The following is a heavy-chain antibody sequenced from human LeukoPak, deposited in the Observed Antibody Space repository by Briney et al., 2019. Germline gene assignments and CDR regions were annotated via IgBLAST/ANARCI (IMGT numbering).Heavy chain of an antibody. V-gene: IGHV4-34*01. CDR1: GGSFSGYY. D-gene: IGHD4-17*01. CDR2: INHSGST. J-gene: IGHJ6*02. Sequence: PSETLSLTCAVYGGSFSGYYWSWLRQPPGKGLEWIGEINHSGSTNYNPSLKSRVTISVDASKNQFSLKLSSVPAADTAVYYCARIDYGADYGMDVWGQGTTVTVS. CDR3: ARIDYGADYGMDV.